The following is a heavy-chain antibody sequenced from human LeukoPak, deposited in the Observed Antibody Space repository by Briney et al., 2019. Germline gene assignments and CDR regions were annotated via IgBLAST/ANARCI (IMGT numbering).Heavy chain of an antibody. CDR1: GYTFTGYY. CDR3: ARVVYRHIAVGNRHMDV. Sequence: ASVKVSCKASGYTFTGYYMHWVRQAPGQGLEWMGWINPNSGGTNYAQKLQGRVTMTTDTSTSTAYMELRSLRSDDTAVYYCARVVYRHIAVGNRHMDVWGKGTTVTVSS. J-gene: IGHJ6*03. CDR2: INPNSGGT. D-gene: IGHD6-19*01. V-gene: IGHV1-2*02.